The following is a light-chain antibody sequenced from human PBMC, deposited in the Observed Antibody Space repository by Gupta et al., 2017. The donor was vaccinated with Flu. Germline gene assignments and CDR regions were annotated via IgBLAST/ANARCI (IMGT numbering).Light chain of an antibody. CDR3: SSYTSTSTPYV. CDR1: SSDVGGYYY. J-gene: IGLJ1*01. Sequence: QPALTQPASVSGPPGQATTIPCTGTSSDVGGYYYVSWYQQHPGKAPKLMIFEVNNRPSGVPNRFSGSKSGNTASLTISGLQAEDEADYYCSSYTSTSTPYVFGSGTTVTVL. CDR2: EVN. V-gene: IGLV2-14*01.